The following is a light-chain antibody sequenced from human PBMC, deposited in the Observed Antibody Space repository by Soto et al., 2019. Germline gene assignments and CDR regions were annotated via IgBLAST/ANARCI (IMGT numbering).Light chain of an antibody. CDR2: GAS. CDR3: QQYGRSLWT. V-gene: IGKV3-20*01. CDR1: QSVTSSF. Sequence: EIVLTQSPGTLSLSPGERATLSCRASQSVTSSFLAWYQLKPGQAPRLLIYGASSRATGIPDRFSGSGSGTDFTLTISRLEPEDFAVYYCQQYGRSLWTFGQGTKVGVK. J-gene: IGKJ1*01.